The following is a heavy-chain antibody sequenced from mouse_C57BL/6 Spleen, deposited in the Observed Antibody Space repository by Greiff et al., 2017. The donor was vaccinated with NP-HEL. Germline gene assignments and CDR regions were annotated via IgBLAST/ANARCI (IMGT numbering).Heavy chain of an antibody. CDR1: GFNIKNTY. J-gene: IGHJ3*01. D-gene: IGHD2-4*01. CDR2: IDPANGNT. CDR3: ARDYDYDGGFAD. Sequence: VQLQQSVAELVRPGASVKLSCTASGFNIKNTYMNWVKQRPEQGLEWIGRIDPANGNTKYAPKFQGKATITADTSSNTAYLQLSSLTSEDTAIYYCARDYDYDGGFADWGKGTLVTVSA. V-gene: IGHV14-3*01.